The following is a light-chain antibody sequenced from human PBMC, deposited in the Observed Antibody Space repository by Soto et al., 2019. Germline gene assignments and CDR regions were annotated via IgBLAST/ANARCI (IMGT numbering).Light chain of an antibody. CDR1: QSVRSY. Sequence: DTPRTQSPSSLPASVGDRVTITCRATQSVRSYLAWFQQKPRKAPRLLIYSASNLQSGVPSRFSGSGSGTDFTLTISSLLPEDFATYYCQQSYSTPRTFGGGTKVDIK. V-gene: IGKV1-39*01. CDR2: SAS. CDR3: QQSYSTPRT. J-gene: IGKJ4*01.